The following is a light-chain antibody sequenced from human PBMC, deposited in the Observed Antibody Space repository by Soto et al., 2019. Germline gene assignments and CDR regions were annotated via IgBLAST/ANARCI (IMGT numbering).Light chain of an antibody. Sequence: QSVLTQPPSVSAAPGQRVTISCTGSTTNIGAGYDVQWYQQLPGTAPELLIYANSNRPSGVPDRFSGSRSGTSGSLAITGLQAEDEAAYYCQSYDNDLRVVFGGGTQRTVL. V-gene: IGLV1-40*01. J-gene: IGLJ3*02. CDR1: TTNIGAGYD. CDR3: QSYDNDLRVV. CDR2: ANS.